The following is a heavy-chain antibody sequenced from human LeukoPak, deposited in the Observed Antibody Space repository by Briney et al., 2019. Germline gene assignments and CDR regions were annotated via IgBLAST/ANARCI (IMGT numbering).Heavy chain of an antibody. CDR3: ARGRVSSSTWYSTYYYFFYMDF. J-gene: IGHJ6*03. CDR2: IYTSGST. Sequence: PSETLSLTCTVSGYSISSGSYYWSWIRQPAGKGLEWIGRIYTSGSTNYNPSLNGRVSISRDTSNNFFSLRLRSVTAADTAVYFCARGRVSSSTWYSTYYYFFYMDFWGKGTTVTVSS. CDR1: GYSISSGSYY. D-gene: IGHD4-11*01. V-gene: IGHV4-61*02.